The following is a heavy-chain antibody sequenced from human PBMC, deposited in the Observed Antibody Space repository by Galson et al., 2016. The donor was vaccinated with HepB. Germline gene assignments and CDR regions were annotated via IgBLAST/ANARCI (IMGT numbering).Heavy chain of an antibody. CDR1: GFNFISYG. Sequence: SLRLSCAASGFNFISYGMHWVRQAPGKGLEWVAVTWFDGSNQYYADSVKGRFTISRDNSKNIVHLQMDNLRGEDTAVYYCVRARGIPGPVPDYWGQGTL. J-gene: IGHJ4*02. D-gene: IGHD3/OR15-3a*01. CDR2: TWFDGSNQ. CDR3: VRARGIPGPVPDY. V-gene: IGHV3-33*01.